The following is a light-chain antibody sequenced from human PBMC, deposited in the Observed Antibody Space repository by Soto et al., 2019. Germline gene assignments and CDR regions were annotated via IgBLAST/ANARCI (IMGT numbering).Light chain of an antibody. J-gene: IGKJ1*01. V-gene: IGKV2-30*01. Sequence: DAVLTQSPLSLPVTLGQPAAISCRSSQSLVYSNGNAYLIWVQQRPGQSPRRLIYQVSTRDAGVPDRFSGGGSGTYFTLTISRVEAEDVGLYYCMQGTHWPWTFGQGTKVEIK. CDR3: MQGTHWPWT. CDR2: QVS. CDR1: QSLVYSNGNAY.